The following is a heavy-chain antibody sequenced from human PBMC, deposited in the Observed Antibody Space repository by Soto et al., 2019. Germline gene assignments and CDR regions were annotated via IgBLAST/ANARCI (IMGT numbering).Heavy chain of an antibody. CDR3: AKASSSSWAYNWFDP. CDR1: GFTFSSYA. Sequence: PGGSLRLSCAASGFTFSSYAMSWVRQAPGKGLEWVSAISGSGGSTYYADSVKGRFTISRDNSKNTLYLQMNSLRAEDTAVYYCAKASSSSWAYNWFDPWGQGTLVTVSS. D-gene: IGHD6-13*01. CDR2: ISGSGGST. V-gene: IGHV3-23*01. J-gene: IGHJ5*02.